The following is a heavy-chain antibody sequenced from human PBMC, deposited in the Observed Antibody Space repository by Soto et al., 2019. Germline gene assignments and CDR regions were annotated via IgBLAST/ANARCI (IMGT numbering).Heavy chain of an antibody. V-gene: IGHV3-30*18. CDR2: ISYDGSNK. Sequence: GGSLRLSCAASGFTFSSYGMHWVRQAPGKGLEWVAVISYDGSNKYYADSVKGRFTISRDNSKNTLYLQMNSLRAEDTAVYYCAKDLSRGGKLKLANWFDPWGQGTLVTVSS. CDR1: GFTFSSYG. J-gene: IGHJ5*02. CDR3: AKDLSRGGKLKLANWFDP. D-gene: IGHD3-16*01.